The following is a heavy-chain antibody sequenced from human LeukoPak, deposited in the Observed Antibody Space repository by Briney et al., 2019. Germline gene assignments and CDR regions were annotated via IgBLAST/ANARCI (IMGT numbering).Heavy chain of an antibody. CDR2: ISGRGANT. CDR3: AKATAPHLGYAFDI. V-gene: IGHV3-23*01. D-gene: IGHD7-27*01. CDR1: GFIFSSFE. J-gene: IGHJ3*02. Sequence: GGSLRLSCAASGFIFSSFEMNWVRQAPGKGLEWVSAISGRGANTYYADSVKGRFTISRDNSKNTLYLQMSTLRAEDTAVYYCAKATAPHLGYAFDIWGQGTMVIVFS.